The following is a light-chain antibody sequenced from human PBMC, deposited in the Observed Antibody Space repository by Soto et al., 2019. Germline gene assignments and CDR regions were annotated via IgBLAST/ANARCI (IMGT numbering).Light chain of an antibody. CDR3: QQHSNWPPLT. Sequence: EIVLTQSPATLSLSPGERAILSCRASQSISNYLVWYQQKPGQAPRLLIYDAYNRATGIPARFSGSGSGTAFTLTISSLEPEDFAIYYCQQHSNWPPLTFGGGTKVEIK. V-gene: IGKV3-11*01. J-gene: IGKJ4*01. CDR2: DAY. CDR1: QSISNY.